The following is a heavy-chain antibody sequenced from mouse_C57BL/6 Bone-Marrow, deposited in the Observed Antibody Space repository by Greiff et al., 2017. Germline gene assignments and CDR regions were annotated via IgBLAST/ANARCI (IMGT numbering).Heavy chain of an antibody. Sequence: VQLQQSGPELVKPGASVKISCKASGYAFSSSWMNWVKQRPGKGLEWIGRIYPGDGDTNYNGKFKGKATLTADKSSSTAYMQLSSLTSEDSAVYFCARDLPITTAYAMDYWRQGTSVTVSS. CDR3: ARDLPITTAYAMDY. D-gene: IGHD1-2*01. J-gene: IGHJ4*01. V-gene: IGHV1-82*01. CDR2: IYPGDGDT. CDR1: GYAFSSSW.